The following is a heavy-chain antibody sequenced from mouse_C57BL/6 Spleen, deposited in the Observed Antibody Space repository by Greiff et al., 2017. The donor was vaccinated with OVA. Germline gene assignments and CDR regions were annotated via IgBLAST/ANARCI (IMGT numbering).Heavy chain of an antibody. D-gene: IGHD2-5*01. CDR3: ARSHYSNSYYYAMDY. CDR2: IHPNSGST. J-gene: IGHJ4*01. V-gene: IGHV1-64*01. CDR1: GYTFTSYW. Sequence: QVQLQQPGAELVKPGASVKLSCKASGYTFTSYWMHWVKQRPGQGLEWIGMIHPNSGSTNYNEKFKSKATLTVDKSSSTAYMQLSSLTSEDSAVYYCARSHYSNSYYYAMDYWGQGTSVTVSS.